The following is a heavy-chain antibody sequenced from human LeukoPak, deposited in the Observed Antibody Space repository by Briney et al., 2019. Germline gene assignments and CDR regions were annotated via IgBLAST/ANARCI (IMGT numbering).Heavy chain of an antibody. CDR3: ARGPEDYYDSSGYSPFDY. CDR1: GGSFSGYY. Sequence: SETLSLTCAVYGGSFSGYYWSWIRQPPGKGLEWIGEINHSGSTNYNPSLKSRVTISVDTSKNQFSLKLSSVTAADTAVYYCARGPEDYYDSSGYSPFDYRGQGTLVTVSS. V-gene: IGHV4-34*01. J-gene: IGHJ4*02. D-gene: IGHD3-22*01. CDR2: INHSGST.